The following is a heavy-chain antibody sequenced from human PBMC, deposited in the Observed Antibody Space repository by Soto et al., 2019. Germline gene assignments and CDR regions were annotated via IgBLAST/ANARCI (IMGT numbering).Heavy chain of an antibody. J-gene: IGHJ4*02. CDR3: ASGGPGVTYFDY. D-gene: IGHD3-3*01. V-gene: IGHV4-31*03. Sequence: QVQLQESGPGLVKPSQTLSLTCTVSGGSISSGGYYWSWIRQHPGKGLEWIGYIYYSGSTYYNPSPKRRVTIAVDTSKNQFSLKLSSVTAADKAVYYCASGGPGVTYFDYWGQGTLVTVSS. CDR2: IYYSGST. CDR1: GGSISSGGYY.